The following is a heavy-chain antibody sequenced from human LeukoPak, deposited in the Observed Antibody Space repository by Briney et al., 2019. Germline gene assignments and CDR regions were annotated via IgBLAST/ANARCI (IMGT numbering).Heavy chain of an antibody. V-gene: IGHV1-8*01. CDR2: MSPNSGDT. D-gene: IGHD7-27*01. CDR1: GYTFTSYD. J-gene: IGHJ4*02. Sequence: ASVKVSCKASGYTFTSYDFNWVRQAPGQQPEWMGWMSPNSGDTGYAQKFQDRVTMTRNTSISTAYMELSSLRSDDTAVYYCARGPPNWGYDYWGPGTLVTVSS. CDR3: ARGPPNWGYDY.